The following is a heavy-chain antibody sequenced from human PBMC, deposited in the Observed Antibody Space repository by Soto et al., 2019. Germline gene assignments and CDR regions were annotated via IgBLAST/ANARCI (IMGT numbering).Heavy chain of an antibody. J-gene: IGHJ4*02. CDR1: GFTFTNSA. CDR3: ARGITLPTPLDY. CDR2: IIAGNGNT. Sequence: ASVKVSCKTSGFTFTNSAVERVRQARGQSLEWIGWIIAGNGNTKYAQKFQGRVTITRDTSASTAYMELSSLRSEDTAVYYCARGITLPTPLDYWGQGTLVTVSS. D-gene: IGHD1-20*01. V-gene: IGHV1-3*01.